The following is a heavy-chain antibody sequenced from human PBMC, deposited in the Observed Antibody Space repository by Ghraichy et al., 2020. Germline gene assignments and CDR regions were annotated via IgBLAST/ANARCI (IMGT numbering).Heavy chain of an antibody. D-gene: IGHD3-3*01. V-gene: IGHV3-53*01. CDR3: ARSGSGGDFDY. CDR1: GFTVSSSY. J-gene: IGHJ4*02. CDR2: IDSGGNT. Sequence: GGSLRLSCAASGFTVSSSYMSWVRQVPGKGLEWVSLIDSGGNTYYADSVKGRFTISRDNSKNSLHLHMNSLRAEDTAVYYWARSGSGGDFDYWGQGTLVTVSS.